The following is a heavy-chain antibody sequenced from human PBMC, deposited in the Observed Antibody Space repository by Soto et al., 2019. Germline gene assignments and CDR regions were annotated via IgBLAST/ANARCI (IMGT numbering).Heavy chain of an antibody. J-gene: IGHJ4*02. CDR2: IYPRDSDS. V-gene: IGHV5-51*01. CDR3: ARVRESTAAFDY. CDR1: GYSFTRYW. D-gene: IGHD2-8*02. Sequence: PGESLKISCKGSGYSFTRYWIGWVRQMPGKGLEWMGIIYPRDSDSRYSPSFQGQVTISADKSISTAYLQWSSLKASDTAMYYCARVRESTAAFDYWGQGTLVTVSS.